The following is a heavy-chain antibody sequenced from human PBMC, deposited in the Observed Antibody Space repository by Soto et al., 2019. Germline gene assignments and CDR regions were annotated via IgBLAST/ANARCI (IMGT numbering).Heavy chain of an antibody. V-gene: IGHV3-9*01. CDR1: GFTFDDYA. CDR2: INWNSGSI. Sequence: EVQLVESGGGLVQPGRSLRLSCAASGFTFDDYAMHWVRQVPGKGLEWVSGINWNSGSIGYGDSVKGRFAISRDNANTSLHLQMTSLSAEDTAFYYCVKDESINWYSGHFRHWGQGTLVTVSS. CDR3: VKDESINWYSGHFRH. J-gene: IGHJ1*01. D-gene: IGHD6-13*01.